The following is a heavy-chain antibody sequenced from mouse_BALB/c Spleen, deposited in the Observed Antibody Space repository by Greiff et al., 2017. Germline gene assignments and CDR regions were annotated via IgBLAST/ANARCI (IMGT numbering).Heavy chain of an antibody. CDR3: AREGRYDDAMDY. V-gene: IGHV5-6-5*01. D-gene: IGHD2-14*01. CDR1: GFTFSSYA. Sequence: EVHLVESGGGLAQPGGSRKLSCAASGFTFSSYAMSWVRQTPEKRLEWVASISSGGSTYYPDSVKGRFTISRDNARNILYLQMSSLRSEDTAMYYCAREGRYDDAMDYWGQGTSVTVSS. CDR2: ISSGGST. J-gene: IGHJ4*01.